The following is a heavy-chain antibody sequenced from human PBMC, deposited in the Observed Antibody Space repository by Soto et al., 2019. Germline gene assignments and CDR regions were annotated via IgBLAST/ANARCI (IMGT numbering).Heavy chain of an antibody. J-gene: IGHJ6*02. Sequence: QVQLVQSGAEVRGPGASVKVSCKASGYTFTDYYMHWVRQAPGQGLEWMGWINPNSGGTNYAQKFQGSVAMTRDTSITTAYMELSGLRSDDTAMYCCARAMATGGYPMDVWGQGTTVSVSS. CDR3: ARAMATGGYPMDV. CDR1: GYTFTDYY. V-gene: IGHV1-2*04. D-gene: IGHD2-8*02. CDR2: INPNSGGT.